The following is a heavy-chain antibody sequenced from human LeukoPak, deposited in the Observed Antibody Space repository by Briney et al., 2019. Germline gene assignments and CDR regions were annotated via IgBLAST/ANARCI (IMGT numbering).Heavy chain of an antibody. D-gene: IGHD6-13*01. V-gene: IGHV3-7*03. CDR2: IKQDGSEK. CDR3: AKKPQQLVPWGWFDP. CDR1: GFTFSSYW. J-gene: IGHJ5*02. Sequence: GGSLRLSCAASGFTFSSYWMSWVRQAPGKGLEWVANIKQDGSEKYYVDSVKGRFTISRDNAKNSLYLQMNSLRAEDTAVYYCAKKPQQLVPWGWFDPWGQGTLVTVSS.